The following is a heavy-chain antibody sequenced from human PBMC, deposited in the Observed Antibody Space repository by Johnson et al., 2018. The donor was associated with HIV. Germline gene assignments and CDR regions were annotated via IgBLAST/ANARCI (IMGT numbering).Heavy chain of an antibody. CDR2: IQYDGSNK. D-gene: IGHD1-26*01. CDR3: AKDGGSYGGAFDI. Sequence: QVQLVESGGGVVQPRGSLRLSCAASGFTFSSYVMHWVRQAPGKGLEWVAFIQYDGSNKYYADSLKGRFTISRDNSKNTVYLQMNSLRPEDTAVYYCAKDGGSYGGAFDIWGQGTMVTVSS. V-gene: IGHV3-30*02. J-gene: IGHJ3*02. CDR1: GFTFSSYV.